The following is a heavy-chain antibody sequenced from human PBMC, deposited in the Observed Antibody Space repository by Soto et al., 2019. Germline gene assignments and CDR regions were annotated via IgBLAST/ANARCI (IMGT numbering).Heavy chain of an antibody. J-gene: IGHJ4*02. CDR1: GFTFSSYA. D-gene: IGHD3-10*01. Sequence: PGGSLRLSCAASGFTFSSYAMSWVRQAPGKGLKWVSAISGSGGSTYYADSVKGRFTISRDNSKNTLYLQMNSLRAEDTAVYYCALLLWFGELFSPTDYWGKGTLVTVAS. CDR2: ISGSGGST. CDR3: ALLLWFGELFSPTDY. V-gene: IGHV3-23*01.